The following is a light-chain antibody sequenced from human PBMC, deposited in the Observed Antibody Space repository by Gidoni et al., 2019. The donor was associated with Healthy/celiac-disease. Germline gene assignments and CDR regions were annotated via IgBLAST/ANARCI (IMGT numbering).Light chain of an antibody. V-gene: IGKV1D-12*01. CDR3: QQANSFPPLT. J-gene: IGKJ4*01. CDR2: AAS. CDR1: QGISSW. Sequence: DIQMTQSPSSVSASVGDRVPITCRASQGISSWVAWYQQKPGKAPKLLIYAASSFQSGVPSRFSGSGSGTDFTLTISSLQPEDFATYYCQQANSFPPLTFGGGTKVEIK.